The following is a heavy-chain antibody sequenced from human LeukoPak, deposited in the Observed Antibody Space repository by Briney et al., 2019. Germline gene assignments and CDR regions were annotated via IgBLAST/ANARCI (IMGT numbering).Heavy chain of an antibody. CDR1: GGSFSGCY. CDR3: ARRVEVSGGPNRENCGGDCYNFDY. J-gene: IGHJ4*02. V-gene: IGHV4-34*01. D-gene: IGHD2-21*02. CDR2: INHSGST. Sequence: SETLSLTCAVYGGSFSGCYWSWIRQPPGKGLEWIGEINHSGSTNYNPSLKSRVTISVDTSKNQFSLKLSSVTAADTAVYYCARRVEVSGGPNRENCGGDCYNFDYWGQGTLVTVSS.